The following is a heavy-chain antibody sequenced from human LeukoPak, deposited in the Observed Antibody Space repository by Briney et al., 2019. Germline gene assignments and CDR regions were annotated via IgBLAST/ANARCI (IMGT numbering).Heavy chain of an antibody. CDR1: GFTFSSYE. D-gene: IGHD2-15*01. CDR2: ISSSGSTI. CDR3: ARDPLICSGGSCHDY. Sequence: PGGSLRLSCAASGFTFSSYEMNWVRQAPGKGLEWVSYISSSGSTIYYADSVKGRFTISRDNAKNSLYLQMNSLRAEDTAVYYCARDPLICSGGSCHDYWGQGTLATVSS. V-gene: IGHV3-48*03. J-gene: IGHJ4*02.